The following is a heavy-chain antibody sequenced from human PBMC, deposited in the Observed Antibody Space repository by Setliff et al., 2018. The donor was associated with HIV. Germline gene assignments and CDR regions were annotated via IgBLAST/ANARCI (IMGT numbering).Heavy chain of an antibody. V-gene: IGHV3-48*04. D-gene: IGHD3-16*01. Sequence: PGGSLRLSCAASGSGFTFSSYSMNWVRQAPGKGLEWISFIGGHGSIIHYADSVKGRFTISRDNAKNSVYLQMHSLRVEDTAVYYCAAVPWGHSSLIIDHWGQGTPVTVSS. CDR3: AAVPWGHSSLIIDH. CDR2: IGGHGSII. J-gene: IGHJ4*02. CDR1: GSGFTFSSYS.